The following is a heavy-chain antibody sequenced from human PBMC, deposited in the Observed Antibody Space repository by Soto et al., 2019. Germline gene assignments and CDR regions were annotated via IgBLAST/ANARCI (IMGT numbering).Heavy chain of an antibody. CDR2: INPNSGGT. V-gene: IGHV1-2*02. J-gene: IGHJ3*02. Sequence: QVPLVQSGAEVKKPGASVKVSCKASGYTFTGYYMHWVRQAPGQGLEWMGWINPNSGGTNYAQKFQGRVTMTRDTSISTAYMGLSKLRSDETAVDYCARGKSPTMLVGGSFDIWGQGKMGTVSS. D-gene: IGHD1-26*01. CDR3: ARGKSPTMLVGGSFDI. CDR1: GYTFTGYY.